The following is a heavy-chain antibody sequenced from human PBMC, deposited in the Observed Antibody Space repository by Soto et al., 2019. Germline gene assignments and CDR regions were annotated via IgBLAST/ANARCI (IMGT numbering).Heavy chain of an antibody. CDR3: ATDRSIVGATTLSY. V-gene: IGHV1-69*08. CDR2: IIPILGIA. CDR1: GGTFSSYT. Sequence: VQLVQSGAEVKKPGSSVKVSCKASGGTFSSYTISWVRQAPGQGLEWMGRIIPILGIANYAQKFQGRVTITADKSTSTDYMELSSLRSEDTAVYYCATDRSIVGATTLSYWGQGTLVTVSS. J-gene: IGHJ4*02. D-gene: IGHD1-26*01.